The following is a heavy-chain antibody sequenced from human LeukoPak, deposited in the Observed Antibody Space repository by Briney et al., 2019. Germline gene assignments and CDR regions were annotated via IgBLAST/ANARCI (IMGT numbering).Heavy chain of an antibody. CDR1: GFTFDDYA. CDR3: AKDGPQQYHFDY. Sequence: PGGSLRLSCAASGFTFDDYAMHWVRQAPGKGLEWVSLISGDGGSTYYADSAKGRFTISRDNSKNSLYLQMNSLRTEDTALYYCAKDGPQQYHFDYWGQGTLVTVSS. CDR2: ISGDGGST. J-gene: IGHJ4*02. D-gene: IGHD2-2*01. V-gene: IGHV3-43*02.